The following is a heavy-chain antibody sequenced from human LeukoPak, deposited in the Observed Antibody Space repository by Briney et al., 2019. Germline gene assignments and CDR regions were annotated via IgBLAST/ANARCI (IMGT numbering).Heavy chain of an antibody. Sequence: GGSLRLSCAASGFTVSSNYMSWVRQAPGKGLEWVSVIYSGGSTYYADSVKGRFTISRDNSKNTLYLQMNSLRAEDTAVYYCAREYCSSTSCSVDCWGQGTLVTVSS. CDR1: GFTVSSNY. D-gene: IGHD2-2*01. J-gene: IGHJ4*02. V-gene: IGHV3-66*02. CDR2: IYSGGST. CDR3: AREYCSSTSCSVDC.